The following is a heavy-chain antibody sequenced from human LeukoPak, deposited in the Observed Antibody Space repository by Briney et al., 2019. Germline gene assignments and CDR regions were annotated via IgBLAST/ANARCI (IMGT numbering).Heavy chain of an antibody. CDR3: AKGIYSSGWSYFDY. V-gene: IGHV3-23*01. D-gene: IGHD6-19*01. CDR1: GFTLCNSA. Sequence: GGSLRLSCAASGFTLCNSAMSWVRQAPGEGREWVSTLSGSGITTYYADSVKGRFTISRDNSKNTLYLQMNSLRAEDTAVYYCAKGIYSSGWSYFDYRGHGTLVTVSS. J-gene: IGHJ4*01. CDR2: LSGSGITT.